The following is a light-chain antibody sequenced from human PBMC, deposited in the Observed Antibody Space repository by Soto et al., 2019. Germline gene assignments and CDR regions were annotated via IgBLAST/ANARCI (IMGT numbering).Light chain of an antibody. CDR3: CSYAGSYTLVV. Sequence: QSVLTQPRSVSGSPGQSVTISCTGTSSDVGGYNYVSWYQQHPGKAPKLMIYDVSKRPSGVPDRFSGSKSGITASLTISGLQAEDEADYYCCSYAGSYTLVVFGGGTKVTVL. V-gene: IGLV2-11*01. CDR1: SSDVGGYNY. J-gene: IGLJ2*01. CDR2: DVS.